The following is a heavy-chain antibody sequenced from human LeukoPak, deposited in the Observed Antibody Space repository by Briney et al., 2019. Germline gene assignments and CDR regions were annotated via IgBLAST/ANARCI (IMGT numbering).Heavy chain of an antibody. Sequence: GGSLRLSCSASGFTFSSYAMHWVRQAPGKGLEYVSAISSNGGSTNYADSVKGRFTISRDNAKNSLYLQMNSLRAEDTAVYYCARDPPTNWFDPWGQGTLVTVSS. CDR1: GFTFSSYA. CDR3: ARDPPTNWFDP. V-gene: IGHV3-64*04. CDR2: ISSNGGST. J-gene: IGHJ5*02.